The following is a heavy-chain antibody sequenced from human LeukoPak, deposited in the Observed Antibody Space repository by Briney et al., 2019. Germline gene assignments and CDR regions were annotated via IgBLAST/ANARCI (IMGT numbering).Heavy chain of an antibody. CDR3: ARGRRITIFGVVMDFDY. CDR2: FDPEDGET. D-gene: IGHD3-3*01. V-gene: IGHV1-24*01. Sequence: ASVKVSCKVSGYTLTELSMHCVRQAPGKGLEWMGGFDPEDGETIYAQKFQGRVTMTEDTSTDTAYMELSSLRSEDTAVYYCARGRRITIFGVVMDFDYWGQGTLVTVSS. CDR1: GYTLTELS. J-gene: IGHJ4*02.